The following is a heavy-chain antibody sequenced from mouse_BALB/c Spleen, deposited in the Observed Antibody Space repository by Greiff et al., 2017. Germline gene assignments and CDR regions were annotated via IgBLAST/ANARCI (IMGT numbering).Heavy chain of an antibody. Sequence: QVQLQQSGAELAKPGASVKMSCKASGYTFTSYWMHWVKQRPGQGLEWIGYINPSTGYTEYNQKFKDKATLTADKSSSTAYMQLSSLTSEDSAVYYCARGNLYFDYWGEGTTLTVSS. V-gene: IGHV1-7*01. CDR3: ARGNLYFDY. J-gene: IGHJ2*01. D-gene: IGHD2-1*01. CDR2: INPSTGYT. CDR1: GYTFTSYW.